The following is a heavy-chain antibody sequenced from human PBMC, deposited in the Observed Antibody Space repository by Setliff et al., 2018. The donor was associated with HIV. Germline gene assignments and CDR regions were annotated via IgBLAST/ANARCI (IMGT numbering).Heavy chain of an antibody. J-gene: IGHJ1*01. CDR1: GYTFTSYY. V-gene: IGHV1-46*03. CDR2: INPSGGST. CDR3: ARDGRYYDSSEEGYFQH. Sequence: GASVKVSCKASGYTFTSYYMHWVRQAPGQGLEWMGIINPSGGSTSYAQKFQGRVTMTRDTSTSTVYMELSSLRSEDTAVYYCARDGRYYDSSEEGYFQHWGQGTLVTVSS. D-gene: IGHD3-22*01.